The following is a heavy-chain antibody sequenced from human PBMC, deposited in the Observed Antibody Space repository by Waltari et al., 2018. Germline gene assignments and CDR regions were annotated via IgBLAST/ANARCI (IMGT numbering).Heavy chain of an antibody. V-gene: IGHV4-34*01. CDR2: INHSGST. Sequence: QVQLQQWGAGLLKPSETLSLTCAVYGGSFSGYYCSWIRQPPGKGLEWIGEINHSGSTNYNPSLKSRVTISVDTSKNQFSLKLSSVTAADTAVYYCASRISGATVTDYWGQGTLVTVSS. CDR1: GGSFSGYY. D-gene: IGHD4-4*01. J-gene: IGHJ4*02. CDR3: ASRISGATVTDY.